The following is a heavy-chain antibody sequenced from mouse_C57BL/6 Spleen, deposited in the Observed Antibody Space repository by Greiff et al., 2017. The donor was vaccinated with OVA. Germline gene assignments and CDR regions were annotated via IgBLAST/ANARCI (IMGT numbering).Heavy chain of an antibody. J-gene: IGHJ2*01. Sequence: LVESGAELARPGASVKLSCKASGYTFTSYGISWVKQRTGQGLEWIGEIYPRSGNTYYNEKFKGKATLTADKSSSTAYMELRSLTSEDSAVYFCARMRDGYYFDYWGQGTTLTVSS. CDR2: IYPRSGNT. CDR1: GYTFTSYG. D-gene: IGHD2-3*01. V-gene: IGHV1-81*01. CDR3: ARMRDGYYFDY.